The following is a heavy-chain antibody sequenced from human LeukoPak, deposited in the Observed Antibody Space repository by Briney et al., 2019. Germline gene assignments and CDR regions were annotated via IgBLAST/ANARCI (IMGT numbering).Heavy chain of an antibody. CDR3: ARAHFGSNRGPLDY. D-gene: IGHD3-3*02. J-gene: IGHJ4*02. CDR2: ISYDGSNK. CDR1: GFTFRNYG. V-gene: IGHV3-30-3*01. Sequence: GGSLRLSCAASGFTFRNYGIHWVRQAPGKGLEWVAFISYDGSNKHYADSVKGRFTISRDNSKNTLYLQMNSLRPEDTAVYYCARAHFGSNRGPLDYWGQGILVTVSS.